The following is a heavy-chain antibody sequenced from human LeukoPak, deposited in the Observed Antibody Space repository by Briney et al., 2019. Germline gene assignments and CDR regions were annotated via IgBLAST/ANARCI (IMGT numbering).Heavy chain of an antibody. Sequence: GGSLRLSCAASGFTFSSYIMNWVRRAPGKGLEWVSYISSTSNTIYYADSVKGRFTISRDNAKNSLYLQMNSLTDEDTAVYYCARRQGCSSTSCPPDYWGQGTLVTVSP. CDR3: ARRQGCSSTSCPPDY. CDR1: GFTFSSYI. V-gene: IGHV3-48*02. J-gene: IGHJ4*02. CDR2: ISSTSNTI. D-gene: IGHD2-2*01.